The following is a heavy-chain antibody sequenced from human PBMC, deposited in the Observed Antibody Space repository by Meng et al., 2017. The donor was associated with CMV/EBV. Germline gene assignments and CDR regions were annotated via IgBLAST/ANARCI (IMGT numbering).Heavy chain of an antibody. V-gene: IGHV3-21*01. CDR1: GFTFSSYS. Sequence: GESLKISCAASGFTFSSYSMNWVRQAPGKGLEWVSSISCSSSYIYYADSVKGRFTISRDNAKNSLYLQMNSLRAEDTAVYYCARGYSSGWSYYFDYWGQGTLVTVSS. J-gene: IGHJ4*02. D-gene: IGHD6-19*01. CDR2: ISCSSSYI. CDR3: ARGYSSGWSYYFDY.